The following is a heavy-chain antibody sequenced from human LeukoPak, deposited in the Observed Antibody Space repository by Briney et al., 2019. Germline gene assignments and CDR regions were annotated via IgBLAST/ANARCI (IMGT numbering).Heavy chain of an antibody. CDR1: GFTFSDYY. D-gene: IGHD6-13*01. CDR3: ARILISSSWYFDY. Sequence: SGGSLRLSCAASGFTFSDYYMSWIRQAPGKGLEWVSYISSSGSTIYYADSVKGRFTISRDNAKNSLYLQMNSLRAEDTAVYYCARILISSSWYFDYWGQGTLVTVSS. J-gene: IGHJ4*02. CDR2: ISSSGSTI. V-gene: IGHV3-11*01.